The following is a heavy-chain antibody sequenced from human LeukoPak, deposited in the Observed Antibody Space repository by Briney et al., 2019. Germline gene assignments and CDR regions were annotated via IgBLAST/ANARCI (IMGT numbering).Heavy chain of an antibody. CDR3: AKDSFLPLQLGGLDY. D-gene: IGHD6-13*01. CDR1: GFTFSSYG. CDR2: ISYDGSNK. Sequence: GGSLRLSCAASGFTFSSYGMHWVRQAPGKGLEWVAVISYDGSNKYYADSVKGRFTISRDNSKNTLYLQMNSLRAEDTAVYYCAKDSFLPLQLGGLDYWGQGTLVTVSS. J-gene: IGHJ4*02. V-gene: IGHV3-30*18.